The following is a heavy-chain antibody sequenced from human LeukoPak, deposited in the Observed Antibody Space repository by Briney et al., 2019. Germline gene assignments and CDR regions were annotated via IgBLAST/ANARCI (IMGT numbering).Heavy chain of an antibody. CDR2: IYWDDDK. Sequence: SGPTLVNPTQTLTLTCTFSGFSLSTSGVGVGWIRQPPGKAREWLALIYWDDDKRYSPSLKSRLTITKDTSKNQVVLTMTNMDPVDTATYYCAHRQVWGDYVSWFDPWGQGTLVTVSS. CDR3: AHRQVWGDYVSWFDP. J-gene: IGHJ5*02. D-gene: IGHD4-17*01. V-gene: IGHV2-5*02. CDR1: GFSLSTSGVG.